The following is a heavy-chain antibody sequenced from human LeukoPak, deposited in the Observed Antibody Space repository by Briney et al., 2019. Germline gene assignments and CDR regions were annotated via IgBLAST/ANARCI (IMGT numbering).Heavy chain of an antibody. V-gene: IGHV1-18*04. CDR3: ARGAPWLLWFDP. Sequence: ASVKVSCKASGYTFTGYYMHWVRQAPGQGLEWMGWISAYNGNTNYAQKLQGRVTMTTDTSTSTAYMELRSLRSDDTAVYYCARGAPWLLWFDPWGQGTLVTVSS. D-gene: IGHD1-26*01. J-gene: IGHJ5*02. CDR1: GYTFTGYY. CDR2: ISAYNGNT.